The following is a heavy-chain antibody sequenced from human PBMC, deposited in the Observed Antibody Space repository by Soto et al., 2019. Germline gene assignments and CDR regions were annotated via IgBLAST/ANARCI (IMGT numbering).Heavy chain of an antibody. Sequence: QVQLVQSGAEVKKPGSSVKVSCKASGGTFSSYAISWVRQAPGQGLEWMGGIIPIFGTANYAQKFQGRVTTTADKKTSTADMELSSMRSEDTAVYYCARDRVGIEDIVVVVAATHYYYYGMDVWGQGTTVTVSS. D-gene: IGHD2-15*01. J-gene: IGHJ6*02. CDR2: IIPIFGTA. V-gene: IGHV1-69*06. CDR3: ARDRVGIEDIVVVVAATHYYYYGMDV. CDR1: GGTFSSYA.